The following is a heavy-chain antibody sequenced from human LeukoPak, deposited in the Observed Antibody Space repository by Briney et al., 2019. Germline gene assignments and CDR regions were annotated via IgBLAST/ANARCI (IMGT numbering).Heavy chain of an antibody. Sequence: GASVKVSCKASGYTFTSYGISWVRQAPGQGLEWMGWISAYNGNTNYAQKLQGRVTMTTDTSTNTAYMELRSLRSDDTAVYYCARVDFWSGYSTTDYWGQGTLVTVSS. CDR3: ARVDFWSGYSTTDY. J-gene: IGHJ4*02. D-gene: IGHD3-3*01. CDR2: ISAYNGNT. CDR1: GYTFTSYG. V-gene: IGHV1-18*01.